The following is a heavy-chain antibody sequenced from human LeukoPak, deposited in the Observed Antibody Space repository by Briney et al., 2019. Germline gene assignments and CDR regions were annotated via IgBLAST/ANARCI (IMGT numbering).Heavy chain of an antibody. CDR1: GFTFSSYG. Sequence: GGSLRLSCAASGFTFSSYGMHWVRQAPGKGLEWVAVISYDGSNKYYADSVKGRFTISRDNSKNTLYLQMNSLRAEDTAVYYCAKDKSVVVVAAEFFQHWGQGPLVPVSS. D-gene: IGHD2-15*01. J-gene: IGHJ1*01. V-gene: IGHV3-30*18. CDR3: AKDKSVVVVAAEFFQH. CDR2: ISYDGSNK.